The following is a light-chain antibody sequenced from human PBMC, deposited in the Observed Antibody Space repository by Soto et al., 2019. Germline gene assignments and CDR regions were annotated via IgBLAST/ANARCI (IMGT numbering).Light chain of an antibody. CDR2: GIS. Sequence: EVVMTQSAATVSVSPGEGATLSCRASQSVTSNYLAWYQQKPGKAPRLLIHGISNRATGVPDRFSGSGSGTDFTLTISRLEPEDFAVYYCQQYTAWPLTFGQGTKVDIK. J-gene: IGKJ1*01. CDR1: QSVTSNY. CDR3: QQYTAWPLT. V-gene: IGKV3-20*01.